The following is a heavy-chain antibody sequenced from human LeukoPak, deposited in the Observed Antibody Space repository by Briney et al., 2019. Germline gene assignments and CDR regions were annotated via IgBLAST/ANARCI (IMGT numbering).Heavy chain of an antibody. J-gene: IGHJ4*02. V-gene: IGHV4-34*01. Sequence: SETLSLTCAVYGGSFSGYYWSWIRQPPGKGLEWIGEINHSGSTNYNPSLKSRVTISVDTSKNQFSLKLSSVTAADTAVYYCARGDGHNWDFDYWGQGTLVTVSS. D-gene: IGHD5-24*01. CDR3: ARGDGHNWDFDY. CDR1: GGSFSGYY. CDR2: INHSGST.